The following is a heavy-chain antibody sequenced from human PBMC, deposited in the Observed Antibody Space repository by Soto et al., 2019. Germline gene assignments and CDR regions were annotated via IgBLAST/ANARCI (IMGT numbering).Heavy chain of an antibody. CDR2: IWYDGGNK. V-gene: IGHV3-33*01. D-gene: IGHD3-22*01. Sequence: GGSLRLSCAASGFTFSNYGMHWVRQAPGKGLEWVAVIWYDGGNKYYADSVKGRFTISRDNSKNTLYLQMNSLRAEDTAVYYCARDRMYYDSSGYYDYWGQGTLVTVSS. J-gene: IGHJ4*02. CDR1: GFTFSNYG. CDR3: ARDRMYYDSSGYYDY.